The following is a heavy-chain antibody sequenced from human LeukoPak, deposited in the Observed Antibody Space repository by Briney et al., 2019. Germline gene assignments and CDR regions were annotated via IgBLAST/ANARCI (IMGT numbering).Heavy chain of an antibody. J-gene: IGHJ4*02. D-gene: IGHD2-2*01. CDR3: ASHGRGPATPFDY. V-gene: IGHV3-53*01. Sequence: PGGSLRLSCAASGFTVSSNYMSWVRQAPGKGLEWVSVIYSGGGTYYADSVKGRFTVSRDNSKNTLYLQMNSLRAEDTAVYYCASHGRGPATPFDYWGQGTLVTVSS. CDR1: GFTVSSNY. CDR2: IYSGGGT.